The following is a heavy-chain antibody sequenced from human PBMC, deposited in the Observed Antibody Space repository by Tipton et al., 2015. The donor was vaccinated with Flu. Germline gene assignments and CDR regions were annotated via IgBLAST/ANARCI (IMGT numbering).Heavy chain of an antibody. V-gene: IGHV3-66*01. D-gene: IGHD6-13*01. J-gene: IGHJ1*01. Sequence: SLRLSCAASGFTVSSNYMSWVRQAPGKGLEWVSVIYSGGSTYYADSVKGRFTISRDNSKNTLYLQMNSLRAEDTAVYYCARGGSWYGAGYFQHWGQGTLVTVSS. CDR2: IYSGGST. CDR3: ARGGSWYGAGYFQH. CDR1: GFTVSSNY.